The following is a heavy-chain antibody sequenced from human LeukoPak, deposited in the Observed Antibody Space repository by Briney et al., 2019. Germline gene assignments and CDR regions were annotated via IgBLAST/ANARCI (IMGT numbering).Heavy chain of an antibody. D-gene: IGHD3-10*01. V-gene: IGHV3-23*01. CDR1: GFTFGSYA. Sequence: GGSLRLSCAASGFTFGSYAMSWVRQAPGKGLEWVSAISGSGGSTYYADSVKGRFTISRDNSKNTLYLQMNSLRAEDTAVYYCAKASPYYYGSGHFDYWGQGTLVTVSS. J-gene: IGHJ4*02. CDR2: ISGSGGST. CDR3: AKASPYYYGSGHFDY.